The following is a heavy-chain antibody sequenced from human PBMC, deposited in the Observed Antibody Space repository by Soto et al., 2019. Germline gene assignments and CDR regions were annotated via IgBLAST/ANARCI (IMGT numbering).Heavy chain of an antibody. D-gene: IGHD3-3*01. CDR2: IYYSGST. J-gene: IGHJ6*02. Sequence: SQTNRLTSTVSDGNICSISDYWGWKQQPPGKGLEWIGSIYYSGSTYYNPSLKSRVTISVDTSKNQFSLKLSSVTAADTAVYYCARVNYDFWSGYYRYYYYGMDVWGQGTTVTVSS. CDR1: DGNICSISDY. V-gene: IGHV4-39*01. CDR3: ARVNYDFWSGYYRYYYYGMDV.